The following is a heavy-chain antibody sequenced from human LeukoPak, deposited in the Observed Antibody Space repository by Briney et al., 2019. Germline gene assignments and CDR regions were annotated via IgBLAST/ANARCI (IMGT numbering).Heavy chain of an antibody. D-gene: IGHD3-22*01. CDR2: FSGGGGKS. J-gene: IGHJ4*02. V-gene: IGHV3-23*01. Sequence: GGSLRLSCAASGFTVSGYGKCWVCKTQGQGVEWVSAFSGGGGKSYYADYLKGRFTVSRDNSKNTLYVQMNSLRAEDTAVYYCAKRGYYDSSGYYAPFDYWGQGTLVTVSS. CDR1: GFTVSGYG. CDR3: AKRGYYDSSGYYAPFDY.